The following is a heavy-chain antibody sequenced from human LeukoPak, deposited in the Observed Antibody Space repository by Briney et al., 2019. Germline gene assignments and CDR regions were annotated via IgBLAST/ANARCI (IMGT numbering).Heavy chain of an antibody. D-gene: IGHD3-10*01. CDR1: GFTFSSYA. CDR2: ISYDGSNK. V-gene: IGHV3-30-3*01. Sequence: GGSLRLSCAASGFTFSSYAMHWVRQAPGKGLAWVAVISYDGSNKYYADSVKGRFTISRDNSKNTLYLQMNSLRAEDTAVYYCAKDKSLGAFDIWGQGTMVTVSS. CDR3: AKDKSLGAFDI. J-gene: IGHJ3*02.